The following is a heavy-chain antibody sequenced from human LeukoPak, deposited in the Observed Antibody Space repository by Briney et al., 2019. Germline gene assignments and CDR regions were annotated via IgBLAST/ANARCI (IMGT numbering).Heavy chain of an antibody. Sequence: SVKVSCKASGGTFSSYAISWVRQAPGQGLEWMGGIIPIFGTANYAQKFQGRVTITADESTSTAYMELRSLRSDDTAVYYCARDTIFGVVNFDYWGQGTLVTVSS. CDR3: ARDTIFGVVNFDY. V-gene: IGHV1-69*13. CDR2: IIPIFGTA. D-gene: IGHD3-3*01. CDR1: GGTFSSYA. J-gene: IGHJ4*02.